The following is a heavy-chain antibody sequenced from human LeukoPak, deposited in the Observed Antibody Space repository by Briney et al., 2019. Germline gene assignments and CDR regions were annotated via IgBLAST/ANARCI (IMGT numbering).Heavy chain of an antibody. CDR3: ARVSTYYDFWSGYSDPLDY. CDR2: IIPIFGTA. Sequence: SVKASCKASGGTFSSYAISWVRQAPGQGLEWMGGIIPIFGTANYAQKFQGRVTITADESTSTAYMELSSLRSEDTAVYYCARVSTYYDFWSGYSDPLDYWGQGTLVTVSS. J-gene: IGHJ4*02. V-gene: IGHV1-69*01. CDR1: GGTFSSYA. D-gene: IGHD3-3*01.